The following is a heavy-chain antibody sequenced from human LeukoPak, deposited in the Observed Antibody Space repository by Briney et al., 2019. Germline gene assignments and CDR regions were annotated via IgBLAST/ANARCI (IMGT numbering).Heavy chain of an antibody. CDR3: ARDGYSGSNYAMVPDAFDI. V-gene: IGHV6-1*01. CDR2: TYYRSKWYN. CDR1: GDSVSSNSAA. D-gene: IGHD1-26*01. Sequence: SQTLSLTCAISGDSVSSNSAAWNWIRQSPSRGLEWLGRTYYRSKWYNDYAVSVKSRITINPDTSKNQFSLQLNSVTPEDTAVYYCARDGYSGSNYAMVPDAFDIWGQGTMVTVSS. J-gene: IGHJ3*02.